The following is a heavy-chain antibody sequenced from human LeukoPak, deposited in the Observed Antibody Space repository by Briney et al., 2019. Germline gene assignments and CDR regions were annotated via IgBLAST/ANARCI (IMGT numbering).Heavy chain of an antibody. CDR2: VSRDGGTK. CDR3: VREGLAPSFSAWFDP. CDR1: GFTFRNYG. Sequence: GGSLRLSCAASGFTFRNYGIHWVRQAPGKGLEWVIVVSRDGGTKYYSDSVKGRFTISRDNSENTLYLQMNSLRPEDTAVYYCVREGLAPSFSAWFDPWGHGTLVTVSS. J-gene: IGHJ5*02. V-gene: IGHV3-30*03. D-gene: IGHD3/OR15-3a*01.